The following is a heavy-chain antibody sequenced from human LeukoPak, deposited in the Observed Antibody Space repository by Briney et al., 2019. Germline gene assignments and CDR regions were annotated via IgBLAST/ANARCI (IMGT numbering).Heavy chain of an antibody. J-gene: IGHJ4*02. V-gene: IGHV1-69*13. CDR1: GGTFSSYA. D-gene: IGHD1-14*01. CDR3: ARKTRGSGSWYFDY. Sequence: ASVTVSCTASGGTFSSYAISWVRQAPGQGLEWLGGIIPIFGTANYAQKFQGRVTITADESTSTAYMELSTLRFEDTAVYYCARKTRGSGSWYFDYWGQGTLVTVSS. CDR2: IIPIFGTA.